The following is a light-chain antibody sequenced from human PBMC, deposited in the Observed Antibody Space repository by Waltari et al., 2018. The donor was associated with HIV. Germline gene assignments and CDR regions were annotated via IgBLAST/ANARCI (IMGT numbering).Light chain of an antibody. Sequence: QSVLTQPPSASGNPGQRVTIPCSGSSSNIGNNTVNWYQRLPGTAPKLLIYSNNQRPSGFPDRFSGSKSDTSASLAISGLQSEDEAHYYCAAWDDSLNGYVFGTGTKVTVL. CDR3: AAWDDSLNGYV. J-gene: IGLJ1*01. V-gene: IGLV1-44*01. CDR1: SSNIGNNT. CDR2: SNN.